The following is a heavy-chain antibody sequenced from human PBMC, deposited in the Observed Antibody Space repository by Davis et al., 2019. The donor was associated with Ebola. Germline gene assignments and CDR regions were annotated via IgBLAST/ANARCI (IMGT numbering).Heavy chain of an antibody. D-gene: IGHD5-12*01. CDR3: TRGWLRSKFDY. Sequence: HPQTPSLTCAISGDSVPGSSNGAWHWISQSLSRGFEWLGRTYYLSMWYKDYAVSVKSRITINLDTSKNQFSLQLNSVTPEDTAVYHCTRGWLRSKFDYWGRGTLVTVSS. V-gene: IGHV6-1*01. J-gene: IGHJ4*02. CDR1: GDSVPGSSNGA. CDR2: TYYLSMWYK.